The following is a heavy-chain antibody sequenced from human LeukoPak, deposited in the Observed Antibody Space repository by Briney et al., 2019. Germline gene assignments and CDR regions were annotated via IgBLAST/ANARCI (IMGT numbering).Heavy chain of an antibody. D-gene: IGHD4-23*01. CDR1: GFTFSSYS. CDR3: ARDRYGANSPFDY. J-gene: IGHJ4*02. CDR2: IWYDGSNK. V-gene: IGHV3-33*08. Sequence: GGSLRLSCAASGFTFSSYSMNWVRQAPGKGLEWVAVIWYDGSNKYYADSVKGRFTISRDNSKGTLYLQMNSLGAEDTAVYFCARDRYGANSPFDYWGQGTLVTVSS.